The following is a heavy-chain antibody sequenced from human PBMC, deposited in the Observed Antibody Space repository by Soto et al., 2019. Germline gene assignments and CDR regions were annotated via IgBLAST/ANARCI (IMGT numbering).Heavy chain of an antibody. CDR2: ISSSSSYI. V-gene: IGHV3-21*01. D-gene: IGHD3-22*01. Sequence: PGGSLRLSCAASGFTFSNYYMNWVRQAPGKGLEWVSSISSSSSYIYYADSVKGRFTISRDNANNSVYLLLNSLRDEDTAVYYCARELRTYYYDTSGTFDYWGQGTLVTVS. CDR3: ARELRTYYYDTSGTFDY. J-gene: IGHJ4*02. CDR1: GFTFSNYY.